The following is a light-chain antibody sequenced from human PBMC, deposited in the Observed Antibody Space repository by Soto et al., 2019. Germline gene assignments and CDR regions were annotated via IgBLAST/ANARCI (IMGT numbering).Light chain of an antibody. CDR2: DAS. Sequence: ESVLTQSPATLSLSPGERATLSCGASQSVGSGYLAWYQQKPGLAPRLLIYDASTRATGIPDRFSGSRSGADFTLTISSLEPEDSAVYYCQQYGSTPPYTFGQGTKLEIK. J-gene: IGKJ2*01. V-gene: IGKV3D-20*01. CDR1: QSVGSGY. CDR3: QQYGSTPPYT.